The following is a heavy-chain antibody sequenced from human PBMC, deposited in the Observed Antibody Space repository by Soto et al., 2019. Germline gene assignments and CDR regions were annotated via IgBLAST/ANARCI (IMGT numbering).Heavy chain of an antibody. CDR1: GFTFSSYS. J-gene: IGHJ1*01. CDR3: ARDSISIFGVGPYFQH. V-gene: IGHV3-48*01. CDR2: ISSSSSTI. D-gene: IGHD3-3*01. Sequence: GGSLRLSCAASGFTFSSYSMNWVRQAPGKGLEWVSYISSSSSTIYYADSVKGRFTISRDNAKNSLYLQMNSLRAEDTAVYYCARDSISIFGVGPYFQHWGQGTLVTVSS.